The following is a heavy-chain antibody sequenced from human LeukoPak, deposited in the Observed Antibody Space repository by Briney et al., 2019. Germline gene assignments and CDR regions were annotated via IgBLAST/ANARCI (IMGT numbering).Heavy chain of an antibody. CDR3: ARDYSSGWYGYYYYYGMDV. Sequence: GGSLRLSCAASGFTFSSYSMNWVRQAPGKGLKWVSSISSSSSYIYYADSVKGRFTISRDNAKNSLYLQMNSLRAEDTAVYYCARDYSSGWYGYYYYYGMDVWGPGTTVTVSS. V-gene: IGHV3-21*01. J-gene: IGHJ6*02. D-gene: IGHD6-19*01. CDR2: ISSSSSYI. CDR1: GFTFSSYS.